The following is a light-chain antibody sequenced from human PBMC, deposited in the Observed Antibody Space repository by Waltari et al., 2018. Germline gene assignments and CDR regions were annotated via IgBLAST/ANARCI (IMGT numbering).Light chain of an antibody. CDR2: DVT. Sequence: QSALTQPRSVSGSPGQSVTISCTGTSSDVGGYNYVSWYQQHPGKAPKLMIYDVTTRPSGVPDRFSGSKSGNTASLTISGLQAGDEADYYCCSYAGSYTYVFGTGTKVTVL. V-gene: IGLV2-11*01. CDR1: SSDVGGYNY. J-gene: IGLJ1*01. CDR3: CSYAGSYTYV.